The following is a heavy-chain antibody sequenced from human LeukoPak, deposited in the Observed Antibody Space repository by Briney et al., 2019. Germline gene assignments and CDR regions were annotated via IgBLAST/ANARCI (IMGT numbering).Heavy chain of an antibody. D-gene: IGHD2-21*01. CDR3: ASGHTGPFDY. CDR1: GFTFSSYE. CDR2: ISSSGSTI. Sequence: GGSLRLSCAASGFTFSSYEMNWVRQAPGKVLEWVSYISSSGSTIYYADSVKGRFTISRDNAKNSLYLQMNSLRAEDTAVYYCASGHTGPFDYWGQGTLVTVSS. J-gene: IGHJ4*02. V-gene: IGHV3-48*03.